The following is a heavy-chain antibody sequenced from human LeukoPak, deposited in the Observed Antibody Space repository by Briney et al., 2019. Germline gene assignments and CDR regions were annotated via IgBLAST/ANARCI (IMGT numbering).Heavy chain of an antibody. CDR3: ARELGEVVPGGYYYYYMDV. CDR2: IIPIFGTA. J-gene: IGHJ6*03. D-gene: IGHD2-2*01. Sequence: SVKVSCKASGATFSSYAISWVRQAPGQGLEWMGGIIPIFGTANYAQKFQGRVTITADESTSTAYMELSSLRSEDTAVYYCARELGEVVPGGYYYYYMDVWGKGTTVTVSS. V-gene: IGHV1-69*13. CDR1: GATFSSYA.